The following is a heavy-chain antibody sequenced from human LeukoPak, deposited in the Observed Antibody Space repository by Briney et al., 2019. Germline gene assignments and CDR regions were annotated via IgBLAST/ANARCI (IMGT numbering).Heavy chain of an antibody. CDR3: ARPRGDIGSSSGWFDP. CDR1: GGSISSSSYY. CDR2: IYYSGST. V-gene: IGHV4-39*01. J-gene: IGHJ5*02. Sequence: SETLCLTCTVSGGSISSSSYYWGWIRHPPGKGLEWIGSIYYSGSTYYNPSLKRRATISVDTSKNQFPLKLSSVTAADAAVYYCARPRGDIGSSSGWFDPWGQGTRVTVSS. D-gene: IGHD6-6*01.